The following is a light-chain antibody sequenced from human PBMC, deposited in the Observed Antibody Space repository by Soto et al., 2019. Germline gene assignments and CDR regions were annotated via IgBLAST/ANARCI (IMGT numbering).Light chain of an antibody. Sequence: QSALTQPASVSGSPGQSITISCTGTSSDVGGYNYVSWYQQHPGKAPKLMIYGVNERPSGVPDRFSGSKSGNTASLTISGLQAEDEADYHCCSYAGSYILVFGGGTKVTVL. CDR3: CSYAGSYILV. J-gene: IGLJ3*02. CDR1: SSDVGGYNY. CDR2: GVN. V-gene: IGLV2-11*01.